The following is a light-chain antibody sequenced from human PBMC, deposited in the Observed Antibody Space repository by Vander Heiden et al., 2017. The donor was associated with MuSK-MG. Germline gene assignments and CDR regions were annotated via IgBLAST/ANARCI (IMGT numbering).Light chain of an antibody. J-gene: IGKJ2*04. CDR1: QSISSW. CDR2: KAS. Sequence: DIQMTQSPSTLSASVGDRVTITCRASQSISSWLAWYQQKPVKAPKLLIYKASSLESGVPSRFSGSGSGTEFTLTISSLQPDDFATYYCQQYNSYKCSFGQGTKLEIK. V-gene: IGKV1-5*03. CDR3: QQYNSYKCS.